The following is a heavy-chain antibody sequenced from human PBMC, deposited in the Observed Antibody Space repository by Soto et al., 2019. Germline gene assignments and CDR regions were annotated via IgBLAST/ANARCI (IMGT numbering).Heavy chain of an antibody. V-gene: IGHV1-46*01. CDR3: ARGAAIAAGGKPGCFAP. Sequence: ASVKVSCKASGYTFTSYYMHWVRQAPGQGLEWMGIINPSGGSTSYAQKFQGRVTMTRDTSTSTVYMELSSLRSEDTAVYYCARGAAIAAGGKPGCFAPGGQEPLVPVSS. CDR1: GYTFTSYY. CDR2: INPSGGST. J-gene: IGHJ5*02. D-gene: IGHD6-25*01.